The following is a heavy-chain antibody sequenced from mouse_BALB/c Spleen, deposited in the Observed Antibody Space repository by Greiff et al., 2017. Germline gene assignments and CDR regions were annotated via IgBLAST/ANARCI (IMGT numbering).Heavy chain of an antibody. Sequence: EVMLVESGGCLVQPGGSRKLSCAASGFTFSSFGMHWVRQAPEKGLEWVAYISSGSSTIYYADTVKGRFTISRDNPKNTLYLQMSSLKSEDTAMYYCARHKEITTNYYAMDYWGQGTSVTVSS. CDR1: GFTFSSFG. V-gene: IGHV5-17*02. D-gene: IGHD2-4*01. CDR2: ISSGSSTI. CDR3: ARHKEITTNYYAMDY. J-gene: IGHJ4*01.